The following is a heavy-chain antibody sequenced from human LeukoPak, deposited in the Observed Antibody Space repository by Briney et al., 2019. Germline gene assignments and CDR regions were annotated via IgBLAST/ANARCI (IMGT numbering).Heavy chain of an antibody. V-gene: IGHV1-2*02. J-gene: IGHJ4*02. Sequence: GASVKVSCKASGYTFTGYYMHWVRQAPGQGLEWMGWINPNSGGTNYAQRFKGRVTMTRDTSISTAYMELSRLRSDDTAVYYCARGVPTTVLTPWDYWGQGTLVTVSS. CDR3: ARGVPTTVLTPWDY. CDR2: INPNSGGT. CDR1: GYTFTGYY. D-gene: IGHD4-23*01.